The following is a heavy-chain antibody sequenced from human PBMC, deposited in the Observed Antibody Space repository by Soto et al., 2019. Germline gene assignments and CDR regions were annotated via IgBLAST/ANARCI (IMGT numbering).Heavy chain of an antibody. Sequence: QVQLQESGPGLVKPSQTLSLTCTVSGGSISSGDYYWSWIRQAPGKGLEWIGYIYYSGSTYYNPSLKSRVTISVDTSKNQFCLKLSSVTAADTAVYYCARAVGPPYGYFDYWGQGTLVTVSS. CDR3: ARAVGPPYGYFDY. CDR2: IYYSGST. CDR1: GGSISSGDYY. D-gene: IGHD2-2*01. V-gene: IGHV4-30-4*01. J-gene: IGHJ4*02.